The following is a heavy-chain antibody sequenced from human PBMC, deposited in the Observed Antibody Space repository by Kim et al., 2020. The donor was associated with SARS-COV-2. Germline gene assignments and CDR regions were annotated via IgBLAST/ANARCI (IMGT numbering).Heavy chain of an antibody. V-gene: IGHV3-74*01. CDR2: INSDGSNT. CDR3: LRLRASGA. D-gene: IGHD2-8*02. CDR1: GFTFSSYW. Sequence: GGSLRLSCAASGFTFSSYWMHWVRQAPGKGLVWVSRINSDGSNTGYADSVKGRFSISRDNAKNTLYLQMDSLRAEDTGVYYCLRLRASGAWGQGSLVTVS. J-gene: IGHJ4*02.